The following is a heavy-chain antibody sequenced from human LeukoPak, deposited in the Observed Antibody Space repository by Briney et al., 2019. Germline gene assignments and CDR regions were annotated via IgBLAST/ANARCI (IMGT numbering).Heavy chain of an antibody. CDR3: ARDSGWELLGGYNWLDP. D-gene: IGHD1-26*01. CDR1: GYTFTSYG. J-gene: IGHJ5*02. Sequence: ASVKVSCKASGYTFTSYGISWVRQAPGQGLEWMGWISAYNGNTNYAQKLQGRVTMTTDTSTSTAYMELRSLRSDDTAVYYCARDSGWELLGGYNWLDPWGQGTLVTVSS. V-gene: IGHV1-18*01. CDR2: ISAYNGNT.